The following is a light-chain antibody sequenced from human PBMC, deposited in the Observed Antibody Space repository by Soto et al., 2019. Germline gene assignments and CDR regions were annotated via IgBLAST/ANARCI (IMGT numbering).Light chain of an antibody. CDR1: SSDVGGYNY. V-gene: IGLV2-8*01. CDR3: SSYAGSSNV. CDR2: EVN. J-gene: IGLJ1*01. Sequence: VLTQPPCASGSPGQSVAISCNGTSSDVGGYNYVSWYQQHPGKAPKLMIYEVNKRPSGVPDRFSGSKSGNTASLTVSGLQAEDEADYYCSSYAGSSNVFGTGTKVTVL.